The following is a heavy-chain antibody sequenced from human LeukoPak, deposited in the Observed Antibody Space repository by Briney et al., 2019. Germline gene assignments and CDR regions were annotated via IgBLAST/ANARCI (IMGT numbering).Heavy chain of an antibody. D-gene: IGHD2-2*01. CDR2: INHSGST. V-gene: IGHV4-34*01. Sequence: SETLSLTCTVSGGSISSYYWSWIRQPPGKGLEWIGEINHSGSTNYNPSLKSRVTISVDTSKNQFSLKLSSVTAADTAVYYCARGRVPAAIGIGYYYYGMDVWGQGTTVTVSS. CDR3: ARGRVPAAIGIGYYYYGMDV. CDR1: GGSISSYY. J-gene: IGHJ6*02.